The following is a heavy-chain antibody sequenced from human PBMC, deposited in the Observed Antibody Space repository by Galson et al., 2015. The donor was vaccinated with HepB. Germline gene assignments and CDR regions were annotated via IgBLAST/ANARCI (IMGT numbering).Heavy chain of an antibody. CDR2: IDRSSDTI. Sequence: SLRLSCAACEFSFSSHSMNWVRQAPGKGLEWISYIDRSSDTIYYADSVKGRFTVSRDNAKSTLVLQMNSLRAEDTALYFCARDDVWSGPSIDSWGQGTLVTVSS. V-gene: IGHV3-48*04. J-gene: IGHJ4*02. CDR1: EFSFSSHS. CDR3: ARDDVWSGPSIDS. D-gene: IGHD3-3*01.